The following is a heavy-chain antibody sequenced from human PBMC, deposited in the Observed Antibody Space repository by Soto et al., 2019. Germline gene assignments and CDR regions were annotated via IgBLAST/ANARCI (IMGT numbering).Heavy chain of an antibody. D-gene: IGHD3-3*01. CDR2: ISGSGGNT. Sequence: PGGSLRLSCAASGFTFSNHAMSWVRQAPGKGLEWVSLISGSGGNTNYADSVRGRFTISRDNSKKTVYLQMNSLRADETAVYYCAKGKANSVFGVDTLFDYWGQGTLVTV. CDR1: GFTFSNHA. V-gene: IGHV3-23*01. CDR3: AKGKANSVFGVDTLFDY. J-gene: IGHJ4*02.